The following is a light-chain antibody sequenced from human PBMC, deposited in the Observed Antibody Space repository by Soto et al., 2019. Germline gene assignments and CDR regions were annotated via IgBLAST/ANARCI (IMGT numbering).Light chain of an antibody. CDR3: SSYTTSSPLEV. CDR2: EVI. J-gene: IGLJ3*02. Sequence: QSVLTQPPSASGSPGQSVTISCTGTSSDVGGYHYVSWYQQHPGKAPKLMIYEVINRPSGISNRFSGSKSGNTASLTISGLQAEDEADYYCSSYTTSSPLEVFGGGTKLTVL. CDR1: SSDVGGYHY. V-gene: IGLV2-14*01.